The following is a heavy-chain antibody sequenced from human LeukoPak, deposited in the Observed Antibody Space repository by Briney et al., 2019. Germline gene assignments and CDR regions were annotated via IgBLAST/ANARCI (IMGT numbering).Heavy chain of an antibody. Sequence: GASVKVSCKASGGTFSSYAISWVRQAPGQGLEWMGGIIPIFGTANYAQKFQGRVTITADESTSTAYMELSSLRSEDAAVYYCACQSRAYYDSSGYSRDYWGQGTLVTVSS. CDR3: ACQSRAYYDSSGYSRDY. CDR2: IIPIFGTA. D-gene: IGHD3-22*01. CDR1: GGTFSSYA. J-gene: IGHJ4*02. V-gene: IGHV1-69*13.